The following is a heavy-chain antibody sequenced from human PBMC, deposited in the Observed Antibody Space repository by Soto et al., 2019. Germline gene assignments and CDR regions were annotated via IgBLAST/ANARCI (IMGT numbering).Heavy chain of an antibody. CDR2: ISYDGSNK. J-gene: IGHJ6*02. D-gene: IGHD6-19*01. CDR3: ARVVAVAIYYYYYGMDV. Sequence: ESGGGVVQPGRSLRLSCAASGFTFSSYAMHWVRQAPGKGLEWVAVISYDGSNKYYADSVKGRFTISRDNSKNTLYLQMNSLRAEDTAVYYCARVVAVAIYYYYYGMDVWGQGTTVTVSS. V-gene: IGHV3-30-3*01. CDR1: GFTFSSYA.